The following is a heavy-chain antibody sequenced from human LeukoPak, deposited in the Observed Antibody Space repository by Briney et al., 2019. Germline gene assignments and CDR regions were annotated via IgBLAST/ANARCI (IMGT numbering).Heavy chain of an antibody. D-gene: IGHD4-17*01. J-gene: IGHJ4*02. CDR3: ARGGPDYGEYFDY. CDR1: GGSISSYY. Sequence: PSETLSLTCTVSGGSISSYYWSCIRQPAAKALEWIGRIYTSGSTNYNPSLKSRVTMSVDTSKNQFSLKLSSVTAADTAVYYCARGGPDYGEYFDYWGQGTLVTVSS. V-gene: IGHV4-4*07. CDR2: IYTSGST.